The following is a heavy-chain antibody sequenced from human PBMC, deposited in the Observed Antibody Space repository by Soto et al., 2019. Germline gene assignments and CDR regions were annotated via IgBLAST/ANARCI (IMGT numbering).Heavy chain of an antibody. CDR2: ISFDGGNQ. CDR3: AKDSSITAAGSGGWFYP. CDR1: GFDFNTYG. Sequence: QVQLVQSGGGVVQPGRSLRLSCAASGFDFNTYGLHWVRQAPGKGLEWVAGISFDGGNQYYADSVKGRFTISRDKSNNALLLQMNSLGAEDTATYYCAKDSSITAAGSGGWFYPWGQGTLVIVSS. V-gene: IGHV3-30*18. J-gene: IGHJ5*02. D-gene: IGHD6-13*01.